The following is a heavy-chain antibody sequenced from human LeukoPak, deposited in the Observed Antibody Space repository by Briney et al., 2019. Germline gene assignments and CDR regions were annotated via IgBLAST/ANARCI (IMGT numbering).Heavy chain of an antibody. CDR2: IYYSGST. CDR1: GGSISSYY. Sequence: SETLSLTCPVSGGSISSYYWSWIRQPPGKGLEWIGYIYYSGSTNYNPSLKSRVTISVDTSKNQFSLKLSSVTAADTAVYYCARLSPYYDFWSGAETNAFDIWGQGTMVTVSS. CDR3: ARLSPYYDFWSGAETNAFDI. V-gene: IGHV4-59*08. D-gene: IGHD3-3*01. J-gene: IGHJ3*02.